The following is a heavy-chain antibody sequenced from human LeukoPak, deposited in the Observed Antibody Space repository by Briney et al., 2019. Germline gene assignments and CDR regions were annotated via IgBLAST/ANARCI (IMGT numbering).Heavy chain of an antibody. D-gene: IGHD3-22*01. CDR1: GFTFDDYT. Sequence: PGGSLRLSCAASGFTFDDYTMHWVRQAPGKGLEWVSLISWDGGSTYYADSVKGRFTISRDNSKNSLYLQMNSLRTEDTALYYCAKDLLPYYYDSSGYYFRGLTDYWGQGTLVTVSS. J-gene: IGHJ4*02. CDR2: ISWDGGST. V-gene: IGHV3-43*01. CDR3: AKDLLPYYYDSSGYYFRGLTDY.